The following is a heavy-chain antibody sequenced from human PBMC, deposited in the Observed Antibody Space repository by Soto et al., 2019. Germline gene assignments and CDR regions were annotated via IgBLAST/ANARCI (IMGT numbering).Heavy chain of an antibody. Sequence: QVQLVQSGAEVKKPGSSVKVSCKASGGTFSSYTISWVRQAPGQGLEWMGRIIPILGIANYAQKFQGRVKITADKSTSTAYMELSSLRSEDTAVYYCASGFGEISLDYWGQGTLVTVSS. CDR1: GGTFSSYT. CDR2: IIPILGIA. V-gene: IGHV1-69*02. J-gene: IGHJ4*02. CDR3: ASGFGEISLDY. D-gene: IGHD3-10*01.